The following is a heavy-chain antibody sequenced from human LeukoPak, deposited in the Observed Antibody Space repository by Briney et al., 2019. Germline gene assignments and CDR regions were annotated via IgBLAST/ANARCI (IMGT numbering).Heavy chain of an antibody. Sequence: PGRSLRLSCAASGFTFSSYGMHWVRQAPGKGLEWVAVISYDGSNKYYADSVKGRFTISRDNSKNTLYLQMNSLRAEDTAVYYCAKDQAPYDSSGYYSWGQGTLVTVSS. CDR2: ISYDGSNK. CDR1: GFTFSSYG. J-gene: IGHJ4*02. V-gene: IGHV3-30*18. CDR3: AKDQAPYDSSGYYS. D-gene: IGHD3-22*01.